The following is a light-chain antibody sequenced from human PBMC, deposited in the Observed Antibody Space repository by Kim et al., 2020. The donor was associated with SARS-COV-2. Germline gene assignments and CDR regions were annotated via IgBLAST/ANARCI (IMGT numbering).Light chain of an antibody. CDR1: QSISSW. Sequence: DIQMTQSPSTLSASVGDRVTIICRASQSISSWLAWYQQKPGKAPKLLIYDASSLESGVPSRFSGSGSGTEFTLTISSLQPDDFATYYCQQYNSYSPKTFGQGTKLEI. V-gene: IGKV1-5*02. CDR2: DAS. CDR3: QQYNSYSPKT. J-gene: IGKJ2*01.